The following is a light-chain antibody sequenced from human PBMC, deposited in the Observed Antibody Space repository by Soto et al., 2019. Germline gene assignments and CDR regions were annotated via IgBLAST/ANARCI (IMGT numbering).Light chain of an antibody. Sequence: AIRMTQSPSSLSASTGDRVTITCRASQGISSYLAWYQQKPGKAPKLLIYAASTLQSGVPSRFSGSGSGTDFTLTISCLQSEDFATYYCQQYYSYPPFFFGGGTKVDI. CDR1: QGISSY. CDR3: QQYYSYPPFF. CDR2: AAS. V-gene: IGKV1-8*01. J-gene: IGKJ4*01.